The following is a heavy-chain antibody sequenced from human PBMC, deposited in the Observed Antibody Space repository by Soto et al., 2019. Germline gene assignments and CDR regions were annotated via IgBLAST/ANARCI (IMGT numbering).Heavy chain of an antibody. Sequence: GGSLRLSCAASGFTFSSYAMHWVRQAPGKGLEWVAVISYDGSNKYYADSVKGRFTISRDNSKNTLYLQMNSLRAEDTAVYYCARERDSSGWYYYYGMDVWGQGTTVTVSS. V-gene: IGHV3-30-3*01. D-gene: IGHD6-19*01. CDR1: GFTFSSYA. CDR3: ARERDSSGWYYYYGMDV. CDR2: ISYDGSNK. J-gene: IGHJ6*02.